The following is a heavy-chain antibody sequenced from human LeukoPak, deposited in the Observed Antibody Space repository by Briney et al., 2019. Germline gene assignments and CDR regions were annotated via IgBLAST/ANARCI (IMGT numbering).Heavy chain of an antibody. D-gene: IGHD6-19*01. J-gene: IGHJ4*02. CDR1: GYTFTSYY. CDR2: INPSGGST. V-gene: IGHV1-46*01. CDR3: ARAIAVAGTFDY. Sequence: GASVKVSCKASGYTFTSYYMHWVRQAPGQGLEWMGIINPSGGSTRYAQKFQGRVTMTRDTSTSTVYMELSSLRSEDTAVYYCARAIAVAGTFDYWGQGTLVTVSS.